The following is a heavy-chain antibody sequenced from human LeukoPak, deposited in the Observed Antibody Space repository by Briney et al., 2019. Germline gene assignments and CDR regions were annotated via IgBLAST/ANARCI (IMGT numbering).Heavy chain of an antibody. CDR1: GFTFSDYY. D-gene: IGHD6-6*01. CDR3: ARDYSSSGGGFDY. V-gene: IGHV3-11*04. CDR2: ISSGSTI. J-gene: IGHJ4*02. Sequence: GGSLRLSCAASGFTFSDYYMSWIRQAPGKGLEWVSYISSGSTIYYADSVKGRFTTSRDNAKNSLYLQMNSLRAEDTAVYYCARDYSSSGGGFDYWGQGTLVTVSS.